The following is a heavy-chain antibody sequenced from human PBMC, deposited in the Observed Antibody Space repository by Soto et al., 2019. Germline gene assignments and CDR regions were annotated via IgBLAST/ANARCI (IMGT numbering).Heavy chain of an antibody. CDR1: GGSFSGYY. Sequence: QVQLQQWGAGLLKPSETLSLTCAVYGGSFSGYYWSWIRQPPGKGLEWLGEINHSGSTNYNPSLKSRVTISVDTSQNQFSLKLSSVTAADTAVYYCASAGTIFGVVKGRRFDYWGQGPLVTVSS. J-gene: IGHJ4*02. V-gene: IGHV4-34*01. CDR2: INHSGST. CDR3: ASAGTIFGVVKGRRFDY. D-gene: IGHD3-3*01.